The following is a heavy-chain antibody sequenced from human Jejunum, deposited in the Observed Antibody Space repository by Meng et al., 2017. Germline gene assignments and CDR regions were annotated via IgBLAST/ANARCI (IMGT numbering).Heavy chain of an antibody. J-gene: IGHJ4*02. Sequence: EVQLVESGGGLVQPGGPLRLSCAASGFTFSSKWMHWVRQAPGKGLVWVSRIRSDGSSTGYADSVKGRFTISRDNAKNTLYLQMNSLRAEDTAVYYCAQTDYFHYWGQGTLVTVSS. CDR1: GFTFSSKW. CDR2: IRSDGSST. CDR3: AQTDYFHY. V-gene: IGHV3-74*01.